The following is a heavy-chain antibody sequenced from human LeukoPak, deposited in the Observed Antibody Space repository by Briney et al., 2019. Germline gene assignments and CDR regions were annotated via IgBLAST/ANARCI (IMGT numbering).Heavy chain of an antibody. CDR1: GYYLSSGFH. CDR2: IYHNGST. D-gene: IGHD7-27*01. CDR3: ASRKLGNDY. J-gene: IGHJ4*02. V-gene: IGHV4-38-2*02. Sequence: SETLSLTCSVSGYYLSSGFHWGWIRQPPGKGLELIGSIYHNGSTYYNPSLKSRVTISVDTSKNQFSLKLSSVTAADTAVYYCASRKLGNDYWGQGTLVTVSS.